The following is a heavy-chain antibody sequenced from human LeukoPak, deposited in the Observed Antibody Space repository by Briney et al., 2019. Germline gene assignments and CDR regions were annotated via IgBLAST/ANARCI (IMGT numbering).Heavy chain of an antibody. CDR3: AKYAVRETFFGDY. Sequence: PGGSLRLPCAASGFSFSNYAMAWVRQAPGKGLEWVSGISAGGTRTYYADSVRGRFTIFRDNSMDTVYLQMNSLRAEDTGVYYCAKYAVRETFFGDYWGQGTLVTVSS. V-gene: IGHV3-23*01. J-gene: IGHJ4*02. CDR2: ISAGGTRT. D-gene: IGHD3-3*01. CDR1: GFSFSNYA.